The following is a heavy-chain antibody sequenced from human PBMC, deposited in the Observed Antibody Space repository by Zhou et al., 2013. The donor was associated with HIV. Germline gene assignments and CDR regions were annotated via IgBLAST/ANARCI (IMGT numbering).Heavy chain of an antibody. CDR2: ISTYNGNT. CDR1: GYTFPNYG. CDR3: ARLGPPCSTSTCYYHFDY. J-gene: IGHJ4*02. D-gene: IGHD2-2*01. Sequence: QSQLVQSGAELKRPGASVKVSCKASGYTFPNYGISWVRQAPGQGLEWMGWISTYNGNTNYAQKFQGRVTMTTDTSTTTAYMELRSLRSDDTALYYCARLGPPCSTSTCYYHFDYWGQGTVVTVSS. V-gene: IGHV1-18*01.